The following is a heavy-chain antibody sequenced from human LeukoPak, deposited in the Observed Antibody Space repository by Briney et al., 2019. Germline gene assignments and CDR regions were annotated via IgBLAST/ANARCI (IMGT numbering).Heavy chain of an antibody. J-gene: IGHJ4*02. V-gene: IGHV1-69*05. Sequence: ASVKVSCKASGGTFSSYAISWVRQAPGQGLEWMGGIIPIFGTANYAQKFQGRVTITTDESTSTAYMELSSLRSEDTAVYYCARGRDGYNLVFDYWGQGTLVTVSS. CDR2: IIPIFGTA. CDR1: GGTFSSYA. CDR3: ARGRDGYNLVFDY. D-gene: IGHD5-24*01.